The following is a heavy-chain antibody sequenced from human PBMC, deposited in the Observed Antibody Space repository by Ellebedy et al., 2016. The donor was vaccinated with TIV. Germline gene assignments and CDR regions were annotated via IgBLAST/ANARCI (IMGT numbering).Heavy chain of an antibody. D-gene: IGHD6-13*01. CDR2: IDPNTGGT. CDR1: GYTFTGFF. V-gene: IGHV1-2*02. J-gene: IGHJ6*02. CDR3: ARALHYSSSWYAGVSTRGMDV. Sequence: ASVKVSCKASGYTFTGFFMHWVRQPPGQGLEWMGMIDPNTGGTNYAQTFEGRGTMTSDTSTNTVYMQLTRLRSDDTAVYYCARALHYSSSWYAGVSTRGMDVWGQGTTVTVSS.